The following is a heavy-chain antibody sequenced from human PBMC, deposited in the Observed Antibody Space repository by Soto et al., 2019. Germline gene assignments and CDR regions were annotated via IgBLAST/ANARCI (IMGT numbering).Heavy chain of an antibody. CDR1: GGTFSSYA. CDR2: IIPIFGTS. J-gene: IGHJ6*02. V-gene: IGHV1-69*01. Sequence: QVQLVQSGAEVKKPGSSVKVSCKASGGTFSSYAISWVRQAPGQGLEWMGGIIPIFGTSNYAQKFQGRVTITADESTRTAYRELSSRRSEDTAVYYCASVDTAMAPYYYYYGMDVWGQGTTVTVSS. CDR3: ASVDTAMAPYYYYYGMDV. D-gene: IGHD5-18*01.